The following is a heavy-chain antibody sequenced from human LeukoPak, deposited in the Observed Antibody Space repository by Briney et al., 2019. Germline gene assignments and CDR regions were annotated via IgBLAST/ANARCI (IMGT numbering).Heavy chain of an antibody. CDR1: GYTFTAYY. J-gene: IGHJ4*02. CDR3: ARLWNTGYIIYFDS. Sequence: ASVKVSCKSSGYTFTAYYVHWVRQAPGQGLELMGCINPKNGGTNHSQKFQGRVAMTREKSIRTAYMELSRLRSDDTAVYYCARLWNTGYIIYFDSWGQGALVTVSS. V-gene: IGHV1-2*02. CDR2: INPKNGGT. D-gene: IGHD5-12*01.